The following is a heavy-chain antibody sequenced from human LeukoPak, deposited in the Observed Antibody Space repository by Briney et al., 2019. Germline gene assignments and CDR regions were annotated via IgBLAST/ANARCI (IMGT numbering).Heavy chain of an antibody. CDR3: ARLSAAVHLGAFDI. V-gene: IGHV3-21*01. D-gene: IGHD3-3*01. J-gene: IGHJ3*02. CDR2: ITGDSAYI. Sequence: GGSLRLSCAASGFTFSTYAMNWVRQAPGEGLKWVSCITGDSAYIYYADSVKGRFTISRDNAKNSLYLQMNSLRAEDTAVYYCARLSAAVHLGAFDIWGQGTIVTVSS. CDR1: GFTFSTYA.